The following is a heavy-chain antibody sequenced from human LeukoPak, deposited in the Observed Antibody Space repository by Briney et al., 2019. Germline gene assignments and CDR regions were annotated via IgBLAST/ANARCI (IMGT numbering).Heavy chain of an antibody. J-gene: IGHJ4*02. D-gene: IGHD2/OR15-2a*01. CDR3: ATAPKNIESKHPTLEY. CDR1: GYTFTSYG. V-gene: IGHV1-24*01. Sequence: GASVKVSCKASGYTFTSYGISWVRQAPGKGLEWMGGFDPEDGETIYAQKFQGRVTMTEDTSTDTAYMELSSLRSEDTAVYYCATAPKNIESKHPTLEYWGQGTLVTVSS. CDR2: FDPEDGET.